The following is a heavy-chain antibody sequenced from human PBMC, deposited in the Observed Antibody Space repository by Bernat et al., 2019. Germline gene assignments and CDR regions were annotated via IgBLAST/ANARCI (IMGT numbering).Heavy chain of an antibody. CDR1: GFTFSNAW. V-gene: IGHV3-15*01. CDR3: TTGLPGGYGDDY. J-gene: IGHJ4*02. Sequence: EVQLVESGGGLVKPGGSLRLSCAASGFTFSNAWMSWVRQAPGKGLEWVGRIKSKTDGGTTDDAAPVKGRCTSARDDSKSTRYLQMNSLKAEGTAVYYCTTGLPGGYGDDYGGQGTLVTVSS. CDR2: IKSKTDGGTT. D-gene: IGHD6-25*01.